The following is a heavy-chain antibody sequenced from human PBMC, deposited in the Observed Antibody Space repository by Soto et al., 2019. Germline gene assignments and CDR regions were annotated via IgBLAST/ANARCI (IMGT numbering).Heavy chain of an antibody. CDR1: GGSFSDYY. CDR3: ARGLQRRFGGYKGLGYHGMDV. CDR2: ISHSGST. V-gene: IGHV4-34*01. J-gene: IGHJ6*02. Sequence: SETLSLTCAVNGGSFSDYYWSWVRQPPGKWLEWIGEISHSGSTSYNPSLKSRVTISIDTSKNQFSLKLSSVSAADTAMYYCARGLQRRFGGYKGLGYHGMDVWGQGXTVTV. D-gene: IGHD5-12*01.